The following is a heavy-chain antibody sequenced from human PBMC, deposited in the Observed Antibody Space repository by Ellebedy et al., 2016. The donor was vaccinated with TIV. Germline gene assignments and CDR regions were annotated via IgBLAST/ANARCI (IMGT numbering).Heavy chain of an antibody. CDR2: ISYDGSNK. D-gene: IGHD1-26*01. J-gene: IGHJ4*02. CDR1: RFSFSSYG. Sequence: PGGSLRLSCTASRFSFSSYGMHWVRQAPGKGLEWVAVISYDGSNKYYADSVKGRFTISRDNSKNTLYLQMNSLRAEDTAVYYCARVLVGATFFDYWGQGTLVTVSS. V-gene: IGHV3-30*03. CDR3: ARVLVGATFFDY.